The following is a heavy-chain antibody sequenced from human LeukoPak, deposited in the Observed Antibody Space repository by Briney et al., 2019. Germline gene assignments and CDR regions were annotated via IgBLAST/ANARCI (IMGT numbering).Heavy chain of an antibody. Sequence: PGGSLRLSCAASGFTFSSYWMSWVRQAPGKGLEWVANIKQDGSEKYYVDSVKGRFTISRDNAKNSLYLQMNSLRAEDTAVYYCARQGGSYWSHFDHWGQGTLVTVSS. J-gene: IGHJ4*02. D-gene: IGHD1-26*01. CDR2: IKQDGSEK. V-gene: IGHV3-7*01. CDR1: GFTFSSYW. CDR3: ARQGGSYWSHFDH.